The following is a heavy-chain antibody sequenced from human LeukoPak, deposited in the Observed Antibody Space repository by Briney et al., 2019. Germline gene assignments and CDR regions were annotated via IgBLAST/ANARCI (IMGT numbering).Heavy chain of an antibody. CDR2: IYTSGST. J-gene: IGHJ2*01. CDR3: ARDPYYYDSSGYYPWYFDL. CDR1: GGSISSYY. D-gene: IGHD3-22*01. V-gene: IGHV4-4*07. Sequence: SETLSLTCTVSGGSISSYYWSWIRQPAGKGLEWIGRIYTSGSTNYNPSLKSRVTMSVDTSKNQSSLKLSSVTAADTAVYYCARDPYYYDSSGYYPWYFDLWGRGTLVTVSS.